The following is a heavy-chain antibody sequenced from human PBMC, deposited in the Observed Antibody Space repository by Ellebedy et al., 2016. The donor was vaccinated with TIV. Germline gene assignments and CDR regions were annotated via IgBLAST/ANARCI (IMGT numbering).Heavy chain of an antibody. J-gene: IGHJ5*02. V-gene: IGHV4-39*02. CDR2: IYYSGST. CDR1: GGSISSPSYY. D-gene: IGHD3-22*01. Sequence: MPSETLSLTCTVSGGSISSPSYYWGWIRQPPGKGLEWIGSIYYSGSTYYYPSLKSRVTMSIDTSKNQFSLKLSSVTAADTAVYYCAKDALITTIIGRGGWFDPWGQGTLVTVSS. CDR3: AKDALITTIIGRGGWFDP.